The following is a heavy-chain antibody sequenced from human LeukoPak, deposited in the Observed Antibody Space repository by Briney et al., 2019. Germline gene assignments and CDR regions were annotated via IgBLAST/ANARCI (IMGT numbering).Heavy chain of an antibody. V-gene: IGHV1-24*01. CDR1: GYTLTELS. CDR2: FHPEDGET. CDR3: ATGCFLSTSYLYGMDV. Sequence: ASVKVSCKVSGYTLTELSMHWVRQAPGKGLEWMGGFHPEDGETIYAQKFQGRVTMTEDTSTDTAYMELSSLRSEDTAVYYCATGCFLSTSYLYGMDVWGQGTTVTVSS. D-gene: IGHD2-2*01. J-gene: IGHJ6*02.